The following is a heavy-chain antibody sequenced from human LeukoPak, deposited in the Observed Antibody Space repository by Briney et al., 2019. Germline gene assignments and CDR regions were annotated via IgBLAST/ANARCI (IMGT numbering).Heavy chain of an antibody. Sequence: SETLSLTCTVSGESISGFYWTWIRQPPGKGLEWIGYIYYSGSTNYNPSLKSRVTISVDTSKNQFSLKLSSVTAADTAVYYCTIRGVGATRDYWGQGTLVTVSS. D-gene: IGHD1-26*01. CDR3: TIRGVGATRDY. J-gene: IGHJ4*02. CDR1: GESISGFY. V-gene: IGHV4-59*01. CDR2: IYYSGST.